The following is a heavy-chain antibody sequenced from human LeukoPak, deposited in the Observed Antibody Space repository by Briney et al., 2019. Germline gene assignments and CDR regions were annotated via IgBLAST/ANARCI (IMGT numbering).Heavy chain of an antibody. J-gene: IGHJ5*02. V-gene: IGHV3-21*01. Sequence: GGSLRLSCAASGFTFSGYAMSWVRQAPGKGLEWISSIAGGGDYMYYADSVKGRFTISRDNAKNSLYLQMNSLRAEDTAVYYCARDPSGEDSWGQGTLVTVSS. CDR3: ARDPSGEDS. D-gene: IGHD1-14*01. CDR2: IAGGGDYM. CDR1: GFTFSGYA.